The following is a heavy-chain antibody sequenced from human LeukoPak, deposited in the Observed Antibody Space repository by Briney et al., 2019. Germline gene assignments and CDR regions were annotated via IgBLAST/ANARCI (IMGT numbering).Heavy chain of an antibody. CDR1: GLTFSSYA. CDR2: ISGSGGST. J-gene: IGHJ5*02. CDR3: AKGRNPSGSYQYNWFDP. Sequence: GGSLRLSCAASGLTFSSYAMSWVRQAPGKGLEWVSAISGSGGSTYYADSVKGRFTISRDNSKNTLYLQMNSLRAEDTAVYYCAKGRNPSGSYQYNWFDPWGQGTLVTVSS. D-gene: IGHD1-26*01. V-gene: IGHV3-23*01.